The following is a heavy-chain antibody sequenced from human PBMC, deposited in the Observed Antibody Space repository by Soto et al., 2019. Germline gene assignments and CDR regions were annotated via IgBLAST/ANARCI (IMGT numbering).Heavy chain of an antibody. CDR3: ATTGPY. CDR2: IWFDGSNK. CDR1: GFTFSSYG. J-gene: IGHJ4*02. Sequence: QVQLVESGGGVVQPGRSLRLSCAASGFTFSSYGMHWVRQAPGKGLEWVAVIWFDGSNKFSADSVKGRFTISRDNSKNTVSLQMNSLRDEDSAAYYCATTGPYWGQGPLVTVSS. V-gene: IGHV3-33*01.